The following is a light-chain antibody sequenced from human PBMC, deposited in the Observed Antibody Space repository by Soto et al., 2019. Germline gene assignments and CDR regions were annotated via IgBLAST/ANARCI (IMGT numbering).Light chain of an antibody. Sequence: QSVLTQPPSVSGSPGQSVTISCTGTSNDVGGYNYVSWYQQHPGKAPRLMIYDVTKRPSGVPDRFSGSKSDNTASLTISGLQAEDEADYSCCSYAGGYIYVFGTGTKVTVL. J-gene: IGLJ1*01. CDR3: CSYAGGYIYV. CDR1: SNDVGGYNY. V-gene: IGLV2-11*01. CDR2: DVT.